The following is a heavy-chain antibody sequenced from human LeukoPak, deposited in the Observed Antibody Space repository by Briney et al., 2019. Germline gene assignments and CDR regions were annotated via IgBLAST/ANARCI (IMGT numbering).Heavy chain of an antibody. CDR3: ARGMEETEAPLLDF. Sequence: QPGGSLRLSCAVSGFTVSSNYMSWVRQAPGKGLEWVALISYDGSNANYADSVKGRFTISRDNSKSMVYLQMNSLRAEDTALYYCARGMEETEAPLLDFWGQGTLVTVSS. CDR2: ISYDGSNA. V-gene: IGHV3-30-3*01. CDR1: GFTVSSNY. J-gene: IGHJ4*02. D-gene: IGHD1-1*01.